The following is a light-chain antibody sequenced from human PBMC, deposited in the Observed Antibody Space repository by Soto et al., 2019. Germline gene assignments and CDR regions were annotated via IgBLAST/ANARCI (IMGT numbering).Light chain of an antibody. CDR1: SSDVVDYNY. Sequence: QSVLTQPASASGSPGQSITISCTGPSSDVVDYNYVSWYQQHPGEAPRLLIHEVTNRPSGVSNRFSGSKSGNMASLTISGLQAEDEADYYCTSFTTINTLVFGDGTKVTVL. V-gene: IGLV2-14*01. CDR2: EVT. CDR3: TSFTTINTLV. J-gene: IGLJ1*01.